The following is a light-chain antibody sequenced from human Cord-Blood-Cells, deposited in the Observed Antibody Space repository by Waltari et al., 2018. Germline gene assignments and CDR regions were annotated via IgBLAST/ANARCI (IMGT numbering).Light chain of an antibody. J-gene: IGLJ1*01. V-gene: IGLV1-40*01. CDR2: GNN. CDR3: QSYDSSLSGYV. Sequence: QSVLTQPPSVSGAPGQTVTIPCTGSSSHIGAGYDVPWYQQLPGTAPNLLIYGNNNRPSGVPDRFSGSKSGTSASLAITGLQAEDEADYYCQSYDSSLSGYVFGTGTKVTVL. CDR1: SSHIGAGYD.